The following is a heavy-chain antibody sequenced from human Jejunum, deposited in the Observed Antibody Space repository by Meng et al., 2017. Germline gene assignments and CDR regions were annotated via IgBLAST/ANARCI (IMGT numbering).Heavy chain of an antibody. V-gene: IGHV3-23*01. CDR3: VRSDIILREDELGAL. CDR2: ISGSGAPT. CDR1: GFTFSNYV. J-gene: IGHJ6*01. Sequence: GESLKISCAASGFTFSNYVMSWVRQAPEKGLEWLTAISGSGAPTYYADSVKGRFTISRDNSKNTLYLQMNSLRAEDTALYHCVRSDIILREDELGALWGHGTAVT. D-gene: IGHD2-8*02.